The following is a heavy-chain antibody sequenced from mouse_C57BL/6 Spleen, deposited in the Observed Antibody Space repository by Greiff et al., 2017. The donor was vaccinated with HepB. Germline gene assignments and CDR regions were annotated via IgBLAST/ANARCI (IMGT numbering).Heavy chain of an antibody. CDR2: IDPEDGDT. D-gene: IGHD1-1*01. J-gene: IGHJ1*03. CDR3: TTSHYYGSSYWGYFDV. Sequence: EVQLQESGAELVRPGASVKLSCTASGFNIKDYYMHWVKQRPEQGLEWIGRIDPEDGDTEYAPKFQGKATMTADTSSNTAYLQLSSLTSEDTAVYYCTTSHYYGSSYWGYFDVWGTGTTVTVSS. V-gene: IGHV14-1*01. CDR1: GFNIKDYY.